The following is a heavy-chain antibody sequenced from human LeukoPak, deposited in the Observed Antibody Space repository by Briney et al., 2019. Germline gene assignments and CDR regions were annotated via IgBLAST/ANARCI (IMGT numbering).Heavy chain of an antibody. V-gene: IGHV4-39*01. CDR2: IYYSGST. J-gene: IGHJ5*02. Sequence: SETLSPTCIVSGGSISSSSYYWGWIRQPPGKGLEWIGSIYYSGSTYYNPSLKSRVTISVDTSKNQFSLKLSSVTAADTAVYYCARGTVTTDNNWFDPWGQGILVTVSS. CDR1: GGSISSSSYY. D-gene: IGHD4-17*01. CDR3: ARGTVTTDNNWFDP.